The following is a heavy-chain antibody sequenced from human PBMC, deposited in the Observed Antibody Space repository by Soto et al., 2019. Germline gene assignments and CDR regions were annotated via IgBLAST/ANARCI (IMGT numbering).Heavy chain of an antibody. CDR3: ATGREGSYYPYYFDY. D-gene: IGHD3-10*01. V-gene: IGHV3-48*01. Sequence: PGGSQRLSCAASGFTFSSYSMNWVRQAPGKGLEWVSYITYSSSTIYYADSLKGRFTISRDNAKNSLYLQMNSLRAEDTAVYYCATGREGSYYPYYFDYWGQGTLVTVSS. CDR2: ITYSSSTI. CDR1: GFTFSSYS. J-gene: IGHJ4*02.